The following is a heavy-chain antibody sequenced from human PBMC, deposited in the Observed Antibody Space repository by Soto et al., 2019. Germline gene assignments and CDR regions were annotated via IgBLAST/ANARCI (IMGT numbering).Heavy chain of an antibody. CDR3: AKKVNSGSGSQFFDY. D-gene: IGHD3-10*01. V-gene: IGHV3-23*01. J-gene: IGHJ4*02. CDR2: FRSGGDDDTT. CDR1: GFTISSYS. Sequence: GSLRLSCADSGFTISSYSMSCVRQSPGKGLEWVSGFRSGGDDDTTYYADSVRGRFTISRDNSKNTLFLQMNSLRAEDTAIYYCAKKVNSGSGSQFFDYWGQGTLVTAPQ.